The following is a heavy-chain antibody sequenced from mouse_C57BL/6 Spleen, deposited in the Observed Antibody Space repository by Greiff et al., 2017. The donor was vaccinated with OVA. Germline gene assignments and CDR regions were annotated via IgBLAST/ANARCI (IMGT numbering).Heavy chain of an antibody. CDR3: ARRSTAQAPFAY. D-gene: IGHD3-2*02. CDR2: ISSGGSYT. CDR1: GFTFSSYG. Sequence: EVQLQQSGGDLVKPGGSLKLSCAASGFTFSSYGMSWVRQTPDKRLEWVATISSGGSYTYYPDSVKGRFTISRDNAKNTLYLQMSSLKSEDTAMYYCARRSTAQAPFAYWGQGTLVTVSA. J-gene: IGHJ3*01. V-gene: IGHV5-6*01.